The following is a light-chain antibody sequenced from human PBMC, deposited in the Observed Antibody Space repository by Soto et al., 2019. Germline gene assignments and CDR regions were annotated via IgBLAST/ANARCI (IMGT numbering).Light chain of an antibody. J-gene: IGLJ7*01. CDR3: CSYAGSITV. V-gene: IGLV2-23*01. Sequence: QSVLTQPASVSGSPGQSITISCTGTSSDVGNYILVSWYQQHPGKAPKLMIYEGSKRPSGVSTRFSGSKSGNTASLTISGLQAEDEAYYYCCSYAGSITVFGGGTQLTVL. CDR2: EGS. CDR1: SSDVGNYIL.